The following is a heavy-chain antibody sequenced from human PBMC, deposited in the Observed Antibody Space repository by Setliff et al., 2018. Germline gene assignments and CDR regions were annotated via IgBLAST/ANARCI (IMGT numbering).Heavy chain of an antibody. Sequence: ASVKVSCKASGGMSGTYSISWVRQAPGQGLEWMGAIIPIFGTQNYAQKFQDRVTITAGVSTSTAYMELSSLRSDDTAVYYCARDGAYCSGGSCYSFDYWGQGTPVTVSS. J-gene: IGHJ4*02. V-gene: IGHV1-69*13. CDR1: GGMSGTYS. CDR2: IIPIFGTQ. D-gene: IGHD2-15*01. CDR3: ARDGAYCSGGSCYSFDY.